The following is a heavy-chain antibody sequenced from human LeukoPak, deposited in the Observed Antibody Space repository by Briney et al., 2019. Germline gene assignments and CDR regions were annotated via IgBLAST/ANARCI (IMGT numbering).Heavy chain of an antibody. CDR2: ISGSGGST. D-gene: IGHD4-4*01. CDR3: ADYSNYIEYFQH. CDR1: GFTFSSYG. Sequence: GGSLRLSCAASGFTFSSYGMSWVRQAPGKGLEWVSAISGSGGSTYYADSVKGRFTISRDNSKNTLYLQMNSLRAEDTAVYYCADYSNYIEYFQHWGQGTLVTVSS. J-gene: IGHJ1*01. V-gene: IGHV3-23*01.